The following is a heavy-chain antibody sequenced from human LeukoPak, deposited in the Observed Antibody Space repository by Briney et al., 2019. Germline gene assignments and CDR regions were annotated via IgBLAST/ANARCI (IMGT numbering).Heavy chain of an antibody. CDR3: ARDGPDVLLWFGELDY. D-gene: IGHD3-10*01. V-gene: IGHV3-30-3*01. Sequence: HPGGSLRLSCAASGFTFSSYAKHWVRQAPGKGLEWVAVISYDGSNKYYADSVKGRFTISRDNSKNTLYLQMNSLRAEDTAVYYCARDGPDVLLWFGELDYWGQGTLVTVSS. J-gene: IGHJ4*02. CDR1: GFTFSSYA. CDR2: ISYDGSNK.